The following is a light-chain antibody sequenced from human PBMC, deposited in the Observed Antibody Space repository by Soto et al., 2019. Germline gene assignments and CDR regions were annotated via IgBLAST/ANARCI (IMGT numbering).Light chain of an antibody. V-gene: IGKV3D-7*01. Sequence: EIVLTQSPGTLSLSPGERATLSCRASQSVSNNYLAWYQQKPGQAPRLLIYGASTRATGIPARFSGSGSGTEFTLTISSLQPEDFATYYCQQINSYPLTFGGETKV. CDR3: QQINSYPLT. CDR1: QSVSNNY. J-gene: IGKJ4*01. CDR2: GAS.